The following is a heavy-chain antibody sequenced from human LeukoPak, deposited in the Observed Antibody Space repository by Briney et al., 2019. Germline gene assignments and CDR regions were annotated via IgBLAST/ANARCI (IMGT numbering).Heavy chain of an antibody. D-gene: IGHD5-18*01. J-gene: IGHJ4*02. Sequence: GGSLRLSCAASGFTFSSYAMSWVRQAPGKGLEWVSAISGSGGSTYYADSVKGRFTISRDNSKNTLYLQMNSLRAEDTAVYYCAKVNVEEGEDLWIQLWPVFDYWGQGTLVTVSS. V-gene: IGHV3-23*01. CDR2: ISGSGGST. CDR3: AKVNVEEGEDLWIQLWPVFDY. CDR1: GFTFSSYA.